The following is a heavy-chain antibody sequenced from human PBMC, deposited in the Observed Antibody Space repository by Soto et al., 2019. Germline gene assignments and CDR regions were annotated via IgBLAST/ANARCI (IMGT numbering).Heavy chain of an antibody. D-gene: IGHD3-10*01. Sequence: QVQLVQSGAEVKEPGASVKVSCKASGYTFTTYPIHWVRQAPGQSLEWMGWINAANGDTGYSQKLQGRVTITRDTSASTAYMELSSLRSEDTAVYYCARKDYYGSGIYYFDYWGQGTLVTVSS. V-gene: IGHV1-3*01. CDR3: ARKDYYGSGIYYFDY. CDR2: INAANGDT. J-gene: IGHJ4*02. CDR1: GYTFTTYP.